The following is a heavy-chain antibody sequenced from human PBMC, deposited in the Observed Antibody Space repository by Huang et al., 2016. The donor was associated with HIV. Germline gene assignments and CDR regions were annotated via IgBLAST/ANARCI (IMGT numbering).Heavy chain of an antibody. Sequence: QVQLVQSGAEVKKPGSSVKVSCKASGGTFSSYVISWVRQAHGQGLEWMGGITPIFDKTNYAQKFQGRVTIIADESTRTAYMEMSSLRPEDTATYYCATGPRGSGSFNWGQGTLVIVSS. CDR3: ATGPRGSGSFN. CDR1: GGTFSSYV. D-gene: IGHD1-26*01. V-gene: IGHV1-69*01. J-gene: IGHJ4*02. CDR2: ITPIFDKT.